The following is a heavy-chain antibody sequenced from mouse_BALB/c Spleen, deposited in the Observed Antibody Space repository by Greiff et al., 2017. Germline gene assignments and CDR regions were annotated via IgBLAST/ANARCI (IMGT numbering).Heavy chain of an antibody. CDR1: GFTFSDYY. CDR2: ISDGGSYT. D-gene: IGHD2-10*02. V-gene: IGHV5-4*02. J-gene: IGHJ3*01. Sequence: EVKLMESGGGLVKPGGSLKLSCAASGFTFSDYYMYWVRQTPEKRLEWVATISDGGSYTYYPDSVKGRFTISRDNAKNNLYLQMSSLKSEDTAMYYCARDKYGKGAWFAYWGQGTLVTVSA. CDR3: ARDKYGKGAWFAY.